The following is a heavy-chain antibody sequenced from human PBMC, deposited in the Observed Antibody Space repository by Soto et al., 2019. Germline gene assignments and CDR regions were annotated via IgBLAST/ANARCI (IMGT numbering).Heavy chain of an antibody. D-gene: IGHD1-20*01. CDR1: GGSVNSYY. J-gene: IGHJ6*02. V-gene: IGHV4-4*07. CDR3: ATYNSGHYYFAMDV. CDR2: LYTNEDT. Sequence: NPSETLSLTCTVSGGSVNSYYWSWIRQPAGKGLEWIGRLYTNEDTNYNPSLRSRVTMSVDTSKNQFSLTLSSVTAADTAVYYCATYNSGHYYFAMDVWGHGTTVTVSS.